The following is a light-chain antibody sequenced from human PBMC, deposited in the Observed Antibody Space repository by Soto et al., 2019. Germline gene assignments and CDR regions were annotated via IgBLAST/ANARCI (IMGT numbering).Light chain of an antibody. J-gene: IGKJ5*01. V-gene: IGKV3-15*01. CDR2: DIS. CDR3: QQYNNWPS. CDR1: QTVSRN. Sequence: EVVMTQSPATLSVSPGERATLSCRASQTVSRNLAWYQQRPGQAPRLLIYDISNRDTGVPARFSGSGSETEFTLTIRSLQSEDFEVYFCQQYNNWPSFGQGTRLEIK.